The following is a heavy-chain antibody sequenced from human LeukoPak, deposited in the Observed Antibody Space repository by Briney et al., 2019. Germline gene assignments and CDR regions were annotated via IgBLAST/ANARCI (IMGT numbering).Heavy chain of an antibody. V-gene: IGHV3-30-3*01. J-gene: IGHJ6*02. CDR3: ARDGYKTDYYGMDV. D-gene: IGHD1-1*01. CDR1: GFTFSSYA. CDR2: ISYDGSNK. Sequence: GGSLRLSCAASGFTFSSYAMHRVRQAPGKGLEWVAVISYDGSNKYYADSVKGRFTISRDNSKNTLYLQMNSLRAEDTAVYYCARDGYKTDYYGMDVWGQGTTVTVSS.